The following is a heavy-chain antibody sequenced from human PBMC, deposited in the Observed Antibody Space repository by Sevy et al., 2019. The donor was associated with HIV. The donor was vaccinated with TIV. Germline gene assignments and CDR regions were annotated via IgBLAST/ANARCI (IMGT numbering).Heavy chain of an antibody. Sequence: ASVKVSCKASGYTFTSYGISWVRQAPGQGLEWMGWISAYNGNTNYAQKLQGRVTMTTDTSTNTAYMELRSLRSDDTAVYYCARSYYYDSSGYYGDYYFDYWGQGTLVTVSS. CDR1: GYTFTSYG. V-gene: IGHV1-18*04. CDR2: ISAYNGNT. D-gene: IGHD3-22*01. J-gene: IGHJ4*02. CDR3: ARSYYYDSSGYYGDYYFDY.